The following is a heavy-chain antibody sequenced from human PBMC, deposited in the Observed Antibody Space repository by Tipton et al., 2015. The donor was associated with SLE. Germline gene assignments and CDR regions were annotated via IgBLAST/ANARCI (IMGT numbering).Heavy chain of an antibody. Sequence: TLSLTCAVYGGSFSGYYWSWIRQPPGKGLEWIGEINHSGSTNYNPSLKRRVTISVDTSKNQFSLKLSSVTAADTAVYYCAREKPGYYYYYMDVWGKGTTVTVSS. CDR2: INHSGST. J-gene: IGHJ6*03. V-gene: IGHV4-34*01. CDR1: GGSFSGYY. CDR3: AREKPGYYYYYMDV.